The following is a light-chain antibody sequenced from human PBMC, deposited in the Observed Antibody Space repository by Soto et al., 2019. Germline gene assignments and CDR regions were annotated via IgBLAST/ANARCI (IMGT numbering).Light chain of an antibody. J-gene: IGKJ4*01. CDR3: QQYGTSPLT. V-gene: IGKV3-20*01. CDR2: GAS. CDR1: QSVSSNS. Sequence: PGESATRCCRASQSVSSNSLAWYQQKPGQAPRLLMFGASGRATGTPPRFSGRGSGTDFTLTISRLEPEDFAVYYCQQYGTSPLTFGGGTKVDI.